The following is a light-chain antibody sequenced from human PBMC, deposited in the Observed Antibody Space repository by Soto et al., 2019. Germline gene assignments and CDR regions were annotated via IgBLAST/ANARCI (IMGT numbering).Light chain of an antibody. V-gene: IGKV3-11*01. CDR2: DAS. Sequence: LFSQSPSTLSLSPGERATLSCRASKGISIYLAWYQQRPGQAPRLLIYDASKRATGIPARFSGSGSGTDFTLSISSLEPEDFAVYYCQQRSSWPSLTFGGGTKVDIK. J-gene: IGKJ4*01. CDR1: KGISIY. CDR3: QQRSSWPSLT.